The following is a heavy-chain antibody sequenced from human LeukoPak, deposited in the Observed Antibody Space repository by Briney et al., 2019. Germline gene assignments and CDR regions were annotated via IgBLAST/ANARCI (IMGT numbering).Heavy chain of an antibody. CDR2: IKQDGSEE. CDR1: GFTFSSYW. J-gene: IGHJ6*03. D-gene: IGHD2/OR15-2a*01. CDR3: ARFSEVYYYMDV. Sequence: GGSLRLSCAASGFTFSSYWMSWVRQAPGRGLEWVANIKQDGSEEYYVDSVKGRFSVSRDDAKRSLYLQMSSLRAEDTAVYYCARFSEVYYYMDVWGKGTTVTISS. V-gene: IGHV3-7*01.